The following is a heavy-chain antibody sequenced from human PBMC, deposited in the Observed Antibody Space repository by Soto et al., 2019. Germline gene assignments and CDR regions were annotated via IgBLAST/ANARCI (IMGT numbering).Heavy chain of an antibody. CDR1: GFTFSSYE. D-gene: IGHD3-9*01. Sequence: PGGSLRLSCAASGFTFSSYEMNWVRQAPGKGLEWVSYISSSGSTIYYADSVKGRFTISRDNAKNSLYLQMNSLRAEDTAVYYCAKGVLHYDILTGPDYWGQGTLVTVSS. J-gene: IGHJ4*02. V-gene: IGHV3-48*03. CDR3: AKGVLHYDILTGPDY. CDR2: ISSSGSTI.